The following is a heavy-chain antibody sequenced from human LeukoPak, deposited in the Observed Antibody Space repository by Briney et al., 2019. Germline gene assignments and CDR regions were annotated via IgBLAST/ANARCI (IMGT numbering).Heavy chain of an antibody. CDR2: IIPIFGTA. J-gene: IGHJ4*02. D-gene: IGHD3-9*01. CDR1: GGTFSSYA. CDR3: ARENYDILTGLGDYFDY. V-gene: IGHV1-69*05. Sequence: SVKVSCKASGGTFSSYAISWVRQAPGQGLEWMGRIIPIFGTANYAQKFQGRVTITTDESMSTAYMELSSLRSEDTAVYYCARENYDILTGLGDYFDYWGQGTLVTVSS.